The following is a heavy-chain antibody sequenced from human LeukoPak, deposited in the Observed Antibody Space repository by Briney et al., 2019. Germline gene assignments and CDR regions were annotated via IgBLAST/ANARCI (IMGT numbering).Heavy chain of an antibody. CDR2: SHDSGST. Sequence: PSETLSLTCTVSGGSISRVDYYWSWIRQSPGKGLEWLGYSHDSGSTNYNPSLKSRVTISIDTSKNQFSLKLSSVTAADTAVYYCARGGLRVSQYYLDYWGQGTLVTVSS. V-gene: IGHV4-61*08. CDR3: ARGGLRVSQYYLDY. J-gene: IGHJ4*02. D-gene: IGHD6-6*01. CDR1: GGSISRVDYY.